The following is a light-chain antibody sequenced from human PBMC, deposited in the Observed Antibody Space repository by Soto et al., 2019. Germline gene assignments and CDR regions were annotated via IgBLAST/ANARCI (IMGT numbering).Light chain of an antibody. Sequence: QSVLTQPRSVSGSPGQSVTISCTGTSSDVGGYNYVSWYQQHPGKAPKLMIYDVSKRPSGVPDRFSGSKSGNTASLTISGLQAEDKADYYCCSYAGSYTYVFGTGTKVT. CDR1: SSDVGGYNY. J-gene: IGLJ1*01. V-gene: IGLV2-11*01. CDR2: DVS. CDR3: CSYAGSYTYV.